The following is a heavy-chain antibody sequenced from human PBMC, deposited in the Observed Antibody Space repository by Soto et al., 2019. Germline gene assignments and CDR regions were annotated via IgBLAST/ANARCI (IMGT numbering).Heavy chain of an antibody. D-gene: IGHD5-12*01. CDR1: GGSISSSSYY. Sequence: SETLPLTCTVSGGSISSSSYYWGWIRQPPGKGLEWIGSIYYSGSTYYSPSLKSRVTISVDTSKNQFSLKLSSVTAADTAVYYCAIGRGSSGYVDDWGQGTLVTLFS. CDR2: IYYSGST. CDR3: AIGRGSSGYVDD. V-gene: IGHV4-39*01. J-gene: IGHJ4*02.